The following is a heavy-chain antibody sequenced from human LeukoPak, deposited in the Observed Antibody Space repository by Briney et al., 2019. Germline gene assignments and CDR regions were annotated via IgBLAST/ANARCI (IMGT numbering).Heavy chain of an antibody. V-gene: IGHV3-74*01. CDR3: ARDGYNSDAFDI. Sequence: GGSLRLSCAASGFTFSSYWMHWVRQAPGKGLVWVSRINTDGSSTSYADSVKGRFTISRDNAKNTLYLQMNSLRAEDTAVYYCARDGYNSDAFDIWGKGTKVTVSS. CDR1: GFTFSSYW. D-gene: IGHD5-24*01. CDR2: INTDGSST. J-gene: IGHJ3*02.